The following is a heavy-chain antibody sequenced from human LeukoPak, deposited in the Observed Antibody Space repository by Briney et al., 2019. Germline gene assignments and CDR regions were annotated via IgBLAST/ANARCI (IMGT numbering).Heavy chain of an antibody. J-gene: IGHJ5*02. CDR2: ISHSGGT. Sequence: PQTLSLTCTVSGGSISSGDYYWSWIRQPPGKGLEWIAYISHSGGTYYNPSLKSRATISLDTSRNQFSLKLSSVTAADTAVYYCARDFPGGLNDPWGQGTLVTVSP. CDR3: ARDFPGGLNDP. CDR1: GGSISSGDYY. V-gene: IGHV4-30-4*01. D-gene: IGHD2-15*01.